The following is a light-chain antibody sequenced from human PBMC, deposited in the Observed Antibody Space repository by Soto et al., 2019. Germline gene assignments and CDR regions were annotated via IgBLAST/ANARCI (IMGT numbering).Light chain of an antibody. CDR3: QQYNNWPLT. CDR1: QSVTSN. V-gene: IGKV3-15*01. J-gene: IGKJ4*01. CDR2: GAS. Sequence: EIVMTQSRATLSVSPGERAALSCRASQSVTSNLAWYQQKPGQAPRLLIYGASTRATGIPARFSGSGSGTEFTLTISSLQSGDFAVYYCQQYNNWPLTFGGGTKVEIK.